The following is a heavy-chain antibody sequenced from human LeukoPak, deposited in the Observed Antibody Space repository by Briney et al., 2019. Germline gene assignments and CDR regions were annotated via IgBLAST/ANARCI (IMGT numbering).Heavy chain of an antibody. D-gene: IGHD3-10*01. J-gene: IGHJ3*02. CDR2: INTYYGNT. V-gene: IGHV1-18*01. CDR1: GYTFRNYG. Sequence: GASVRVSCKASGYTFRNYGVSWVRQAPGQGLEWMGWINTYYGNTKYPQNLQGRVTMTADTSTRTAYMELRSLRSDDTAVYYCAREPDITLVRGVITEAFDIWGPGTMVTVAS. CDR3: AREPDITLVRGVITEAFDI.